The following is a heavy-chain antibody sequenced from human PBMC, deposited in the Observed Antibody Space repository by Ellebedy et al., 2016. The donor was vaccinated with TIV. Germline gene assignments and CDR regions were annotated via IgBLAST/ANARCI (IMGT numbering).Heavy chain of an antibody. D-gene: IGHD6-19*01. Sequence: SETLSLTCTVSGGSISSSTYYWGWIRQPPGTGLEWIGDIYHGGNTYYNPSLKSRVTISVDTSNNQFSLRLTSVAAADTAVYFCARRAVAATQGAFDNWGPGALVTVSS. CDR3: ARRAVAATQGAFDN. V-gene: IGHV4-39*01. J-gene: IGHJ4*02. CDR2: IYHGGNT. CDR1: GGSISSSTYY.